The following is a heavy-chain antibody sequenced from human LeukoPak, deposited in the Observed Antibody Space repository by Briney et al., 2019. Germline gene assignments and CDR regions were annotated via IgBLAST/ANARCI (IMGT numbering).Heavy chain of an antibody. CDR1: GFPFSGYW. Sequence: PGGPLRLSCAASGFPFSGYWMDWVRQAPGKGMEWVANINQDGSTQYYAASVKGRFTISRDNAKSSLYLQMNILRAEDTAVYYCSRSLDYLGQGALVTVSS. CDR2: INQDGSTQ. J-gene: IGHJ4*02. V-gene: IGHV3-7*01. CDR3: SRSLDY.